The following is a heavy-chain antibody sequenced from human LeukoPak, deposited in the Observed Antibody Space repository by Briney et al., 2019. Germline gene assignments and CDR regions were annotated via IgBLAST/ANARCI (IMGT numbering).Heavy chain of an antibody. CDR1: GFTFSSYW. CDR2: ISYDGSNK. Sequence: GGSLRLSCAASGFTFSSYWMHWVRQTPGKGLEWVAVISYDGSNKDYADSMKGRFTISRDNSKNTLYLQMNSLGAEDTAVYYCAREIFNGFDIWGQGTMVTVSS. CDR3: AREIFNGFDI. V-gene: IGHV3-30-3*01. J-gene: IGHJ3*02.